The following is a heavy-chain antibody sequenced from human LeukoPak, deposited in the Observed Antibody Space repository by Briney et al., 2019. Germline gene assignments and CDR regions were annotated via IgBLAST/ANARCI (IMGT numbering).Heavy chain of an antibody. CDR2: INHSGST. D-gene: IGHD3-3*01. Sequence: SETLSLTCAVCGGSFSGYYWSWIRQPPGKGLEWIGEINHSGSTNYNPSLKSRVTISVDTSKNQFSLKLSSVTAADTAVYYCARLRFLEWLLRYYYYMDVWGKGTTVTVSS. V-gene: IGHV4-34*01. CDR1: GGSFSGYY. J-gene: IGHJ6*03. CDR3: ARLRFLEWLLRYYYYMDV.